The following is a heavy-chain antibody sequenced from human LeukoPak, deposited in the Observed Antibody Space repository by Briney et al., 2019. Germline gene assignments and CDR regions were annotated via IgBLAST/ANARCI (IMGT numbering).Heavy chain of an antibody. Sequence: PGGSLRLSCAASGFTFSNYGMHWVRQAPGKGLEWVAVVSYDGSDKYYAGSVKGRFTISEDNSKNTLYLQMNSLRAVDTAVYYCAKGGYCSTTSCTPWGMDVWGQGTTVTVSS. D-gene: IGHD2-2*01. CDR3: AKGGYCSTTSCTPWGMDV. CDR2: VSYDGSDK. V-gene: IGHV3-30*18. CDR1: GFTFSNYG. J-gene: IGHJ6*02.